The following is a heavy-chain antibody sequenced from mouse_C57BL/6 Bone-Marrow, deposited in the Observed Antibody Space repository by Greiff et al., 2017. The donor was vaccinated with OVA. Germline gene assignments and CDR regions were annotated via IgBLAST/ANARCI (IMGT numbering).Heavy chain of an antibody. Sequence: VELVESGPGLVAPSQSLSITCTVSGFSLTSYGVHWVRQPPGKGLEWLGVIWAGGSTNYNSALMSRLSISEDNSKSQVFLQMNSLQTDDTAIYYCARGPYGSSLYYAMDYWGQGTSVTVSS. CDR2: IWAGGST. CDR3: ARGPYGSSLYYAMDY. V-gene: IGHV2-9*02. J-gene: IGHJ4*01. D-gene: IGHD1-1*01. CDR1: GFSLTSYG.